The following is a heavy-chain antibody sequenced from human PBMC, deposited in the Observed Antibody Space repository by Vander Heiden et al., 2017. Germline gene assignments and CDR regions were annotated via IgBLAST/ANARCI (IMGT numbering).Heavy chain of an antibody. V-gene: IGHV3-33*08. D-gene: IGHD6-6*01. CDR2: IWYDGSNK. CDR3: ARRSSLTGGPVDY. J-gene: IGHJ4*02. CDR1: GCPCSRYG. Sequence: QVQLVESGGGVVQPGRFLRLSCAAAGCPCSRYGRPGGRQSPGKGLEWVAVIWYDGSNKYYADSVKGRFTISRDNSKNTLYLQMNSLRAEDTAVYYCARRSSLTGGPVDYWGQGTLVTVSS.